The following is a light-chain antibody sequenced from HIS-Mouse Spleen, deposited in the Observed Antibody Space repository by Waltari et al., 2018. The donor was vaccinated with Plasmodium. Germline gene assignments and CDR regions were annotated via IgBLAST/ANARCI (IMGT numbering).Light chain of an antibody. CDR1: SLRSYY. CDR2: CKK. V-gene: IGLV3-19*01. Sequence: SSELTQDPAVSVALGQTVRITCQGDSLRSYYASWYQQKPGPAPVLVIYCKKNRPSGIPDRFSGSSSGNTASLTITGAQAEDEADYYCNARDSSGNHLVFGGGTKLTVL. J-gene: IGLJ2*01. CDR3: NARDSSGNHLV.